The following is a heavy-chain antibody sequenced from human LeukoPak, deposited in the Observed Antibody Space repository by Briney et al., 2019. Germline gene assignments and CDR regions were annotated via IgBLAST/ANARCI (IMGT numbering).Heavy chain of an antibody. V-gene: IGHV3-30*18. CDR2: ISYDGSNK. CDR1: GFTFSSYG. Sequence: GGSLRLSCAASGFTFSSYGMHWVRQAPGKGLEWVAVISYDGSNKYYADSVKGRFTISRDNSKNTLYLQMNSLRAEDTAVYYCAKDLEEGGSYVIYYFDYWGQGTLVTVSS. D-gene: IGHD1-26*01. J-gene: IGHJ4*02. CDR3: AKDLEEGGSYVIYYFDY.